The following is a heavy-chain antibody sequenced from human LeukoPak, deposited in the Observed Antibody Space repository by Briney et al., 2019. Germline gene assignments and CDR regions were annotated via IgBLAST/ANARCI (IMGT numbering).Heavy chain of an antibody. CDR2: ISGSGGST. CDR1: GFTFSSYG. D-gene: IGHD1-26*01. CDR3: AKDPWERVYGIDYFQH. J-gene: IGHJ1*01. V-gene: IGHV3-23*01. Sequence: GGSLRLSCAASGFTFSSYGMSWVRQAPGKGLEWFSTISGSGGSTYYADSVKGRFTISRDNSKNTLYLQMNSLRAEDAAVYYCAKDPWERVYGIDYFQHWGQGTLVTVSS.